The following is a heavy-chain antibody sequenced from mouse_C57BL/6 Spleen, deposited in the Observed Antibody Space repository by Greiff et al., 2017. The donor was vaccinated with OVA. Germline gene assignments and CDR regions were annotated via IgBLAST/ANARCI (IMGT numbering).Heavy chain of an antibody. Sequence: EVQLQESGPGLVKPSQSLSLTCSVTGYSITSGYYWNWIRQFPGNKLEWMGYISYDGSNNYNPSLKNRISITRDTSKNQFFLKLNSVTTEDTATYYCARGGLGLFAYWGQGTLVTVSA. J-gene: IGHJ3*01. V-gene: IGHV3-6*01. CDR3: ARGGLGLFAY. CDR2: ISYDGSN. D-gene: IGHD2-4*01. CDR1: GYSITSGYY.